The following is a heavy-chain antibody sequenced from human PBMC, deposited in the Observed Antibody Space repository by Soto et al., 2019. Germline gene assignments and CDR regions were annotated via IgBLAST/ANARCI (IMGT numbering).Heavy chain of an antibody. J-gene: IGHJ5*01. V-gene: IGHV5-51*01. CDR2: IYPGDSRT. Sequence: PGESLKISCKGSGYSFTNYWIGWVRQMPGKGLEWLGVIYPGDSRTRYNPSFQGQVTISADRSINTAYLQWNSLRASDTAMYYCATRSFSSPEFNTWGQGTLVTVSS. D-gene: IGHD3-10*01. CDR3: ATRSFSSPEFNT. CDR1: GYSFTNYW.